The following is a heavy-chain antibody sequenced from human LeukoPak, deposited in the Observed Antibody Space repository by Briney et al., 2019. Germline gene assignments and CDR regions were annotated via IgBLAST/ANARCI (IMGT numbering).Heavy chain of an antibody. Sequence: GRPLRLSCVASGLPIADFTIHWVPHAPGKSPVWVSVVSGDGVSIFFADSVKGRFGISRDNSNCSLCLEMNSLRTEDAAMYYCAIESGKFGYWGEGTLVAVSS. J-gene: IGHJ4*02. CDR2: VSGDGVSI. V-gene: IGHV3-43*02. D-gene: IGHD3-22*01. CDR3: AIESGKFGY. CDR1: GLPIADFT.